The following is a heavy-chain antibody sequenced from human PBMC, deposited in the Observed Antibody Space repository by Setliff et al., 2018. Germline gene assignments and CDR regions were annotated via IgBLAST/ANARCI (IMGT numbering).Heavy chain of an antibody. CDR2: IHAGSSNT. J-gene: IGHJ4*02. Sequence: ASVKVSCKASGDTFNTYTLSWVRQAPGQRLEWLGWIHAGSSNTIYSQKLQGRLTITRDTSATTAYMELNSLTSEDTAVYYCARMSTGGPYYDHWGQGTLVTVSS. V-gene: IGHV1-3*01. D-gene: IGHD2-15*01. CDR1: GDTFNTYT. CDR3: ARMSTGGPYYDH.